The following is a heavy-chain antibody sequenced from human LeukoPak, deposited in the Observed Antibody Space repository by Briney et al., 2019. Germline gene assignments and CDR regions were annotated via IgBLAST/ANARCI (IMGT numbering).Heavy chain of an antibody. J-gene: IGHJ6*03. CDR1: GYTFTGYY. V-gene: IGHV1-2*02. D-gene: IGHD4-17*01. Sequence: GASVTVSCRASGYTFTGYYMHWVRQAPAQGLEWMGWIHPNSGGTNYAQKFQGRVTMTRDTSISTAYIELSRLRSDDTAVYYCARTGDSIYYYYYMGVWGKGTTVTVS. CDR2: IHPNSGGT. CDR3: ARTGDSIYYYYYMGV.